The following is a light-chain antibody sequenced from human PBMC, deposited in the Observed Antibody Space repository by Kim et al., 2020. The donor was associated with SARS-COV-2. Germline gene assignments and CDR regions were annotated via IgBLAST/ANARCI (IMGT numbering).Light chain of an antibody. Sequence: DIQMTQSPSSLSASVGDRVTITCRASQDIRNDLGWYQQNPGRAPKRLIYGASSLQSGVPSRFSGSGSGTEFTLTISSLQPEDFATYFCLQHNTYPITFGQGTPLVIK. J-gene: IGKJ5*01. CDR3: LQHNTYPIT. CDR2: GAS. V-gene: IGKV1-17*01. CDR1: QDIRND.